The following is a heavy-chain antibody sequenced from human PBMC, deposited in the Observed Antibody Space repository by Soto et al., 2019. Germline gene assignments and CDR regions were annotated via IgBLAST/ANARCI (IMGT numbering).Heavy chain of an antibody. J-gene: IGHJ4*02. CDR2: ITDSGGDA. CDR3: ARGSTDSYPGSRIFDF. Sequence: GGSLRLSCVASGSTFGSRAMSWVRQAPGEGLEWVSTITDSGGDANYADSVRGRFTISRDNSKNTLYLQMSSPRAEDSAVYYCARGSTDSYPGSRIFDFWGRGTLVTVSS. V-gene: IGHV3-23*01. CDR1: GSTFGSRA. D-gene: IGHD3-10*01.